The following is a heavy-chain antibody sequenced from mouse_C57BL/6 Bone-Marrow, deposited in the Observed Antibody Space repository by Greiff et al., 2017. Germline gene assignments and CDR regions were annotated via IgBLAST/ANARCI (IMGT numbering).Heavy chain of an antibody. V-gene: IGHV6-6*01. CDR3: TRTVVAPFAY. Sequence: EVKVEESGGGLVQPGGSMKLSCAASGFTFSDAWMDWVRQSPEKGLEWVAEIRNKANNNATYYAESVKGRFTISRDDSKSSVYLQMNSLRAEDTGIYYCTRTVVAPFAYWGQGTLVTVSA. D-gene: IGHD1-1*01. J-gene: IGHJ3*01. CDR1: GFTFSDAW. CDR2: IRNKANNNAT.